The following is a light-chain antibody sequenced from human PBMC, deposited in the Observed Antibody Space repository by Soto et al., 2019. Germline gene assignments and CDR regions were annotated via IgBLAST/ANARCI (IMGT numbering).Light chain of an antibody. CDR3: QQRSNWPWT. Sequence: EIVLTQSPATLSLSPGERATLSCRARQSVSNFLAWYQQKPGQAHRLLISDASNRASGIPGSVSGSGSGTDCSLIISSREPEDFAVYYCQQRSNWPWTFGQGTKVEIK. CDR2: DAS. CDR1: QSVSNF. J-gene: IGKJ1*01. V-gene: IGKV3-11*01.